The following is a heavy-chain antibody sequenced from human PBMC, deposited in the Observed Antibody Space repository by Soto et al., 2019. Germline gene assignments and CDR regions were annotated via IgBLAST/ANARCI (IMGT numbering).Heavy chain of an antibody. CDR2: ISGSGGST. J-gene: IGHJ6*02. CDR1: GFTFSIYA. D-gene: IGHD6-6*01. CDR3: AEASSSSSFYYYYGMDV. Sequence: GSLRLSCAASGFTFSIYAMSWVRQAPWKGLEWVSAISGSGGSTYYADSVKGRFTISRDNSKNTLYLQMNSLRAEDTAVYYCAEASSSSSFYYYYGMDVWGQGTTVTVSS. V-gene: IGHV3-23*01.